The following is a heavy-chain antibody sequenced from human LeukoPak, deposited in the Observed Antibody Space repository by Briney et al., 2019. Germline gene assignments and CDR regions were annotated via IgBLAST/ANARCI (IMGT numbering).Heavy chain of an antibody. CDR1: GYSFTSYW. D-gene: IGHD3-22*01. V-gene: IGHV5-51*01. CDR2: IYPGDSDT. CDR3: ARYYLYDSSGYPPYYFDY. Sequence: GESLKISCNGSGYSFTSYWIGWVRQMPGKGLEWMGIIYPGDSDTRHSPSFQGQVTISADKSISTAYLQWSSLKASDTAMYYCARYYLYDSSGYPPYYFDYWGQGTLVTVSS. J-gene: IGHJ4*02.